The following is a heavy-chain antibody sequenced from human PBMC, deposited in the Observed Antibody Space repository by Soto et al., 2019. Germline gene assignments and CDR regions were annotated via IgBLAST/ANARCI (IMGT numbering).Heavy chain of an antibody. J-gene: IGHJ6*02. D-gene: IGHD2-15*01. CDR2: IYSGGST. CDR3: GSIFNHFYYGMDV. CDR1: GFTFSTYT. Sequence: GGSLRLSCAASGFTFSTYTMHWVRQAPGKGLEWVSVIYSGGSTYYADSVKGRFTISRDNSKNTLYLQMNSLRAEDTAVYYCGSIFNHFYYGMDVWGQGTTVTVSS. V-gene: IGHV3-66*01.